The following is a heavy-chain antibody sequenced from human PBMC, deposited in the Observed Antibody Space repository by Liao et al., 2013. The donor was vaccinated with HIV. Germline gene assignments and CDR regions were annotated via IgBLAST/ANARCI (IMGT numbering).Heavy chain of an antibody. CDR3: ARARSTSPWYYYCMDV. D-gene: IGHD2-2*01. CDR2: SIPSGST. V-gene: IGHV4-61*02. Sequence: QVQLQESGPGLVKPSQTLSLTCTVSGGSISSGSYYWSWIRQPAGEGTGVDWGVSIPSGSTNYNPSLKSRVTISVDTSKNQFSLKVTSVTAADTAVYYCARARSTSPWYYYCMDVWGKGTTVTVSS. CDR1: GGSISSGSYY. J-gene: IGHJ6*03.